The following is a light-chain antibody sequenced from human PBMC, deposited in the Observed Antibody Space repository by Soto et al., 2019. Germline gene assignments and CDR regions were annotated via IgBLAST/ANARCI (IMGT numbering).Light chain of an antibody. Sequence: EVVMRQSPATLSVSPGECATLSCRASQGIGDTLAWYQHKPGQTPRLLIYDTSTRATGIPDRFSGSESETDFTLTTSRLEPDDSAVYYCQQYGSSPRTFGPGTKVDI. CDR2: DTS. CDR1: QGIGDT. CDR3: QQYGSSPRT. J-gene: IGKJ1*01. V-gene: IGKV3-20*01.